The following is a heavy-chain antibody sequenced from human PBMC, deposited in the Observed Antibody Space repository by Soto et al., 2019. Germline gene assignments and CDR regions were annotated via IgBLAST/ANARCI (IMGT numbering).Heavy chain of an antibody. V-gene: IGHV4-34*01. CDR3: ASGEPVVLPDAIGWFDP. CDR1: GGSFSGYY. Sequence: SETLSLTCAVYGGSFSGYYWSWIRQPPGKGLEWIGEINHSGSTNYNPSLKSRVTISVDTSKNQFSLKLSSVTAADTAVYYSASGEPVVLPDAIGWFDPWGQLTLVTVSS. J-gene: IGHJ5*02. D-gene: IGHD2-2*01. CDR2: INHSGST.